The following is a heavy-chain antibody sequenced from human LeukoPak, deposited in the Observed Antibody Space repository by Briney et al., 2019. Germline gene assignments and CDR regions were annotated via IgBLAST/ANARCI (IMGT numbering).Heavy chain of an antibody. CDR1: GSTFSNAW. D-gene: IGHD2-2*01. Sequence: KPGGSLRLSCAASGSTFSNAWMSWVRQAPGKGLEWVGRIKSKTDGGTTDYAAPVKARFTISRDDSKNTLYLQMNSLKTEDTAVYYCTTGPNYCSSTSCRTGLDYWGQGTLVTVSS. CDR2: IKSKTDGGTT. CDR3: TTGPNYCSSTSCRTGLDY. V-gene: IGHV3-15*01. J-gene: IGHJ4*02.